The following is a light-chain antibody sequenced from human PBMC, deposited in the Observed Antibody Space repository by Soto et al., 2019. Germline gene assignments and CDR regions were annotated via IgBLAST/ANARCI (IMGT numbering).Light chain of an antibody. Sequence: EIVRTQSPATLSVSPGERATLPFRASQSVSSNLAWYQQKPGQAPRLLIYGASTRATGIPDRFTGSDSGTEFILTISSLQSEDFAVYYCQQYHHWWTFGQGTKVDI. V-gene: IGKV3-15*01. CDR2: GAS. CDR3: QQYHHWWT. CDR1: QSVSSN. J-gene: IGKJ1*01.